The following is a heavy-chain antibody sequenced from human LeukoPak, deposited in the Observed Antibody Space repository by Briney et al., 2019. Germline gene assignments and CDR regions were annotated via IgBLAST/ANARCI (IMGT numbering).Heavy chain of an antibody. J-gene: IGHJ6*02. CDR1: GYTFINFD. CDR3: ARPPSTIFGVADTYYYYYGMDV. Sequence: ASVKVSCKASGYTFINFDINWVRQATGQGLEWMGWITPSSGFAGYAQKFQGRVTITADESTSTAYMELSSLRSEDTAVYYCARPPSTIFGVADTYYYYYGMDVWGQGTTVTVSS. V-gene: IGHV1-8*01. D-gene: IGHD3-3*01. CDR2: ITPSSGFA.